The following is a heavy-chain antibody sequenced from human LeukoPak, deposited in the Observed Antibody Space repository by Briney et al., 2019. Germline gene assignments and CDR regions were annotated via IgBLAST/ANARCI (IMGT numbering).Heavy chain of an antibody. V-gene: IGHV3-48*04. J-gene: IGHJ4*02. CDR2: ISSSSSTI. CDR1: GFSFSSYS. CDR3: ARDAGWGYYDSSGSVDY. Sequence: GGSLRLSCAASGFSFSSYSMNWVRQAPGKGLEWVSYISSSSSTIYYADSVKGRFTISRDNAKNSLYLQMNSLRAEDTAVYYCARDAGWGYYDSSGSVDYWGQGTLVTVSS. D-gene: IGHD3-22*01.